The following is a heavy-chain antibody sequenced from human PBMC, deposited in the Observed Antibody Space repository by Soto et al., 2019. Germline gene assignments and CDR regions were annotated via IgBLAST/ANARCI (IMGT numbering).Heavy chain of an antibody. CDR2: ISYDGSNK. CDR1: GFTFSSYA. CDR3: ARDVGTYYDFWSGYYDY. D-gene: IGHD3-3*01. V-gene: IGHV3-30-3*01. J-gene: IGHJ4*02. Sequence: GGSLRLSCAASGFTFSSYAMHWVRQAPGRGLEWVAVISYDGSNKYYADSVKGRFTISRDNSKNTLYLQMNSLRAEDTAVYYCARDVGTYYDFWSGYYDYWGQGTLVTVSS.